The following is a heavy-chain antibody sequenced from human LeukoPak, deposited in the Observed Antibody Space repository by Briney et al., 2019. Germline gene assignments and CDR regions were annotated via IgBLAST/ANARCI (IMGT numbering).Heavy chain of an antibody. CDR2: ISSSSSYI. CDR3: ARGGPYQLPEIYGMDV. D-gene: IGHD2-2*01. CDR1: GFTFSSYS. Sequence: SGGSLRLSCAASGFTFSSYSMNWVRQAPGKGLEWVSSISSSSSYIYYADSVKGRFTISRDNAKNSLYLQMNSLRAEDTAVYYCARGGPYQLPEIYGMDVWGQGTTVTVSS. J-gene: IGHJ6*02. V-gene: IGHV3-21*01.